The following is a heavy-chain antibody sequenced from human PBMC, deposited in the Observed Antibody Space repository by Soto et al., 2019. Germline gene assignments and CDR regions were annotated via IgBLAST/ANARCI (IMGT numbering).Heavy chain of an antibody. CDR1: GFSFSTYT. J-gene: IGHJ4*02. Sequence: GSLRLSCAASGFSFSTYTMSWVRQAPGKGLEWVSGISSSGGNTYYSDSVKGRFTISRDNSKDTLFLQMNRLGAEDTALYFCAKGLRSGVAPTYFDYWGQGNLVTVSS. CDR2: ISSSGGNT. V-gene: IGHV3-23*01. CDR3: AKGLRSGVAPTYFDY. D-gene: IGHD3-3*01.